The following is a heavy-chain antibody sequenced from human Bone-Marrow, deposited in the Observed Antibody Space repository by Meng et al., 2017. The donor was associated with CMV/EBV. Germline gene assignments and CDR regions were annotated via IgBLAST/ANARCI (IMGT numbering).Heavy chain of an antibody. CDR1: GFTFSDYY. CDR3: ARLGDVSAAGTTDF. D-gene: IGHD6-13*01. V-gene: IGHV3-11*06. J-gene: IGHJ4*02. CDR2: ISSTGTHT. Sequence: SGFTFSDYYMSWIRQAPGKGLEWIAYISSTGTHTPYADSVKGRFTISRDNAKNSLFLQMDSLRAEDTAVYYCARLGDVSAAGTTDFWGQGTLVTSPQ.